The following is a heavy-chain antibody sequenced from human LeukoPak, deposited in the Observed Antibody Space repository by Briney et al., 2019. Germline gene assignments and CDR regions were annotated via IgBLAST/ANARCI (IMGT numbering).Heavy chain of an antibody. J-gene: IGHJ4*02. CDR3: AREAEVGAFDY. Sequence: GGSLRLSCAASGFTFSTYGMHWVRQAPGKGLEWVAIISYDGSNKYYGDSVKGRFTISRDNSKNTLYLQMNSLRAEDTAVYYCAREAEVGAFDYWGQGTLVTVSS. D-gene: IGHD1-26*01. CDR1: GFTFSTYG. V-gene: IGHV3-30*03. CDR2: ISYDGSNK.